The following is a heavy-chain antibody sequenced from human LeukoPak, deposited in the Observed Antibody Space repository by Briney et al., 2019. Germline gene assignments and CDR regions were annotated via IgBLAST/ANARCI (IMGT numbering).Heavy chain of an antibody. J-gene: IGHJ3*02. V-gene: IGHV4-59*08. Sequence: SETLSLTCTVSGGSISSYYWSWIRQPPGKGLEWIGYIYYSGSTNYNPSLKSRVTISVDTSKNQFSLKLSSVTAADTAVYYCARTKYSSGWPDAFDIWGQGTMVTVSS. D-gene: IGHD6-19*01. CDR1: GGSISSYY. CDR3: ARTKYSSGWPDAFDI. CDR2: IYYSGST.